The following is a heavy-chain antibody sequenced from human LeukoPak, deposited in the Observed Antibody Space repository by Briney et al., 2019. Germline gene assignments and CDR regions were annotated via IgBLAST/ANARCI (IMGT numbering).Heavy chain of an antibody. CDR2: ISGSGGST. Sequence: GGSLRLSCAVSGFTFSSYAMSWVRQAPAQGLGWDSAISGSGGSTYYADSVKGRFTVSRDNSKNTLYLQMNSLRAEDTAVYYCAKEPTVITRYMDVWGKGTTVTISS. D-gene: IGHD4-23*01. J-gene: IGHJ6*03. CDR3: AKEPTVITRYMDV. V-gene: IGHV3-23*01. CDR1: GFTFSSYA.